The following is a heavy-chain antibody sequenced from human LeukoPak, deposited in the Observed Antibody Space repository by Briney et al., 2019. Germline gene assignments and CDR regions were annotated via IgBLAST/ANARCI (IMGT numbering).Heavy chain of an antibody. CDR2: ISGTGGTT. J-gene: IGHJ2*01. Sequence: GGSLRLSCAASGFTFTNAWMSWVRQAPGKGLEWVSAISGTGGTTYYADSVKGRFTISRDNPKNTLYLQMNSLRAEDAAVYYCATRPAVAGTTNWYFDLWGRGTLVTVSS. V-gene: IGHV3-23*01. CDR1: GFTFTNAW. CDR3: ATRPAVAGTTNWYFDL. D-gene: IGHD6-19*01.